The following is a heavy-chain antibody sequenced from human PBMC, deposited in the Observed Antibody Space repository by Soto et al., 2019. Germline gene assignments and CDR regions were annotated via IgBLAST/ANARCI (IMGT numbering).Heavy chain of an antibody. Sequence: SVKVSCKASGFTFTSSAVQWVRQARGQRLEWIGWIVVGSGNTNYAQKFQGRVTITRDMSTSTAYMELSSLRSEETAVYYCAAGVMITTSSRAYYYGMDVWGQGTTVTVSS. J-gene: IGHJ6*02. D-gene: IGHD3-16*01. V-gene: IGHV1-58*01. CDR2: IVVGSGNT. CDR3: AAGVMITTSSRAYYYGMDV. CDR1: GFTFTSSA.